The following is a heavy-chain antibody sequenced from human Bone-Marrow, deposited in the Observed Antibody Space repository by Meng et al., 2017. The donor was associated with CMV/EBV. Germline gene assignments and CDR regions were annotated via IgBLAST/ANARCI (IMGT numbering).Heavy chain of an antibody. V-gene: IGHV1-2*02. Sequence: ASVKVSCKASGYTFTSYGISWVRQAPGQGLEWMGWINPNSGGTNYAQKFQGRVTMTRDTSISTAYMELSSLRSEDTAVYYCATAWTTVTGSRYYYGMDVWGQGTTVTVSS. D-gene: IGHD4-17*01. J-gene: IGHJ6*02. CDR2: INPNSGGT. CDR3: ATAWTTVTGSRYYYGMDV. CDR1: GYTFTSYG.